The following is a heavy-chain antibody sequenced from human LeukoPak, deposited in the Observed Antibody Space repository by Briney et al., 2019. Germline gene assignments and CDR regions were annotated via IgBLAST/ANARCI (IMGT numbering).Heavy chain of an antibody. CDR1: GGSISSYY. J-gene: IGHJ3*02. V-gene: IGHV4-4*07. Sequence: SETLSLTCTVSGGSISSYYWSWIRQPAGKGLEWIGRIYTSGSTNYNPSLKSRVTMSVDTSKNQFSLKLSSVTAADTAVYYWARDSDRSGWTLQGEAFDIWGQGTMVTVSS. CDR3: ARDSDRSGWTLQGEAFDI. CDR2: IYTSGST. D-gene: IGHD6-19*01.